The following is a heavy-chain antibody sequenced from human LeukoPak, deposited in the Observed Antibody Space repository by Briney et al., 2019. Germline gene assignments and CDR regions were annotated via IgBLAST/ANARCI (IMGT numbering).Heavy chain of an antibody. Sequence: SGGSLRLSCAASGFTFSSYGMHWVRQAPGKGLEWVAVISYDGSNKYYADSVKGRFTISRDNSKNTLYLQMNSLRAEDTAVYYCASGPGKYRLRYWGQGTLVTVSS. D-gene: IGHD5-12*01. J-gene: IGHJ4*02. V-gene: IGHV3-30*03. CDR2: ISYDGSNK. CDR1: GFTFSSYG. CDR3: ASGPGKYRLRY.